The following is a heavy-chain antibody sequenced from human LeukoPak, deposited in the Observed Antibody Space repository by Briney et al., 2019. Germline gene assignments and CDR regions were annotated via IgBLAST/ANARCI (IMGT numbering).Heavy chain of an antibody. V-gene: IGHV3-23*01. CDR3: ARDRYYYGSGRFYGMDV. D-gene: IGHD3-10*01. Sequence: PGGSLRLSCAASGFTFSSYAMSWVRQAPGKGLEWVSAISGSGGSTYYADSVKGRFTISRDNSKNTLYLQMNSLRAEDTAVYYCARDRYYYGSGRFYGMDVWGQGTTVTVSS. J-gene: IGHJ6*02. CDR1: GFTFSSYA. CDR2: ISGSGGST.